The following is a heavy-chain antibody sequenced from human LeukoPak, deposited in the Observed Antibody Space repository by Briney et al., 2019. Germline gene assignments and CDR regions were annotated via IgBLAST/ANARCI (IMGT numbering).Heavy chain of an antibody. V-gene: IGHV4-34*01. CDR2: INHSGST. Sequence: PSETLSLTCAVYGGSFSGYYGRWIRQPPGKGLEWIGEINHSGSTNYNPSPKSRVTISVDTSKNQFSLKLSSVTAADTAVYYCARGGRGIQLWKYFDYWGQGTLVTVSS. D-gene: IGHD5-18*01. CDR1: GGSFSGYY. J-gene: IGHJ4*02. CDR3: ARGGRGIQLWKYFDY.